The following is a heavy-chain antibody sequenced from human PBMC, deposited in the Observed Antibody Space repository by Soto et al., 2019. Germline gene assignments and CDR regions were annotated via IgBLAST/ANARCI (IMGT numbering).Heavy chain of an antibody. CDR1: GFSLSTSGVG. D-gene: IGHD6-13*01. V-gene: IGHV2-5*02. J-gene: IGHJ4*02. CDR3: AHASSCDYFDY. Sequence: QITLKESGPTLVKPTQTLTLTCTFSGFSLSTSGVGVGWIRQPPGKALEWLALIYWDDDKRYSPSLKSGLTTTKDTSKNQVVLTTTNMDPVDTATYYCAHASSCDYFDYWGQGTLVTVSS. CDR2: IYWDDDK.